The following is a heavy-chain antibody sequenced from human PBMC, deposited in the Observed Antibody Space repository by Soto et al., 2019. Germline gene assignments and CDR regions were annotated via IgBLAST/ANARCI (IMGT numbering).Heavy chain of an antibody. D-gene: IGHD2-15*01. CDR3: GRVVEGDTRHTEFDS. CDR1: GVSIHNSHSF. J-gene: IGHJ5*01. V-gene: IGHV4-39*01. CDR2: MYYSGGA. Sequence: PSETLSLTCAVSGVSIHNSHSFWGWIRQPPGKGLESIGSMYYSGGANYNPSLKSRVTISLDTSKNQFSLTVNSVTAADTAIYYCGRVVEGDTRHTEFDSWGQGTLVTVSS.